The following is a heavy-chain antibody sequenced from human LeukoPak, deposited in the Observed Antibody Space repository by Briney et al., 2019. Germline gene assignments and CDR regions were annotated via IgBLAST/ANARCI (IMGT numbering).Heavy chain of an antibody. D-gene: IGHD5-24*01. J-gene: IGHJ3*02. Sequence: SETLSLTCAVYGGSFSGYYWSWIRQPPGKGLEWIGEINHSGSTNYNPSLRSRVTVSVHTSKNQLSLKVRSVTAADTAVYYCASTSNYAFNIWGQGTMVTVSS. CDR2: INHSGST. V-gene: IGHV4-34*01. CDR1: GGSFSGYY. CDR3: ASTSNYAFNI.